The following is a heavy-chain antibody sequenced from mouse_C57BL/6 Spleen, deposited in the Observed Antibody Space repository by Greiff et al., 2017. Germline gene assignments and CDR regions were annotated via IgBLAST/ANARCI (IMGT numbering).Heavy chain of an antibody. J-gene: IGHJ3*01. CDR1: GYTFTDYY. Sequence: EVQLQQSGPELVKPGASVKISCKASGYTFTDYYMNWVKQSHGKSLEWIGDINPNNGGTSYNQKFKSKATLTVDKSSSTAYMELRSLTSEDSAVYYCASYSFAYWGQGTLVTVSA. V-gene: IGHV1-26*01. CDR3: ASYSFAY. CDR2: INPNNGGT.